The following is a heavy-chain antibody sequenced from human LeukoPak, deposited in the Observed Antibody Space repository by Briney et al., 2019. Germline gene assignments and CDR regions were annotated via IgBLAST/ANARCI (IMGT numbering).Heavy chain of an antibody. J-gene: IGHJ3*01. CDR1: GGSISSYY. CDR3: ARRVVVVTANDKSDAFDV. CDR2: IYYTGSS. V-gene: IGHV4-59*01. Sequence: SETLSLTCTVSGGSISSYYWNWIRQPPGEGLEWIGYIYYTGSSSYNPSLKSRVTISLDTSKNQFSLKLGSVTAADTAVYYCARRVVVVTANDKSDAFDVWGQGTVVTVSS. D-gene: IGHD2-21*02.